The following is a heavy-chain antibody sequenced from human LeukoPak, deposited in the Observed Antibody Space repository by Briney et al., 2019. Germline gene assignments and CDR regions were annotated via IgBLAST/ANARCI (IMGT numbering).Heavy chain of an antibody. CDR3: ASIYYDSSGYYQPFDY. V-gene: IGHV1-2*02. CDR2: INPNSGGT. J-gene: IGHJ4*02. Sequence: ASVNVSCKASGYTFTAYYMHWVRQAPGQGLEWMGWINPNSGGTNYAQKFQGRVTMTRDTSISTAYMELSRLRSDDTAVYYCASIYYDSSGYYQPFDYWGQGTLVTVSS. D-gene: IGHD3-22*01. CDR1: GYTFTAYY.